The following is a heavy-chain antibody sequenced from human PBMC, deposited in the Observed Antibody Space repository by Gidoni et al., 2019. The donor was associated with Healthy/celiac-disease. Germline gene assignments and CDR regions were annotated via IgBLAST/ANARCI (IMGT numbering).Heavy chain of an antibody. D-gene: IGHD6-19*01. V-gene: IGHV3-9*01. CDR1: GFPFADYA. Sequence: EVQLVESGGGLVQPGSSLRLSCAASGFPFADYAMHWVRQAPGKGLEWVSGISWNSGSRGYADSVKGRFTISRDNAKNSLYLQMNSLRAEDTALYYCAKESAVAGNYYYYGRDVWGQGTTVTVSS. J-gene: IGHJ6*02. CDR2: ISWNSGSR. CDR3: AKESAVAGNYYYYGRDV.